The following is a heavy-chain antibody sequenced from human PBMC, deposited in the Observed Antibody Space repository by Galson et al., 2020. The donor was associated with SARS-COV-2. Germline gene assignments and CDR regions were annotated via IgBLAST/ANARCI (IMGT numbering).Heavy chain of an antibody. D-gene: IGHD1-26*01. J-gene: IGHJ6*03. CDR2: INAADGGST. CDR1: GGSINNYY. CDR3: ATTTGSDNDYFMDV. Sequence: SETLSLTCSVSGGSINNYYWSWIRQPAGKGLEWIGRINAADGGSTQYGPSLKSRVLISIDTSKKHFSLRLNSVTAADTAVYFCATTTGSDNDYFMDVWGKGTTVTVSS. V-gene: IGHV4-4*07.